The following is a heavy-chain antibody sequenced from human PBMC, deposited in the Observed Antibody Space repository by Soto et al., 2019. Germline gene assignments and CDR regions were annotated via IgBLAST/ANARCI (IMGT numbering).Heavy chain of an antibody. CDR1: GGTFSSYA. CDR2: IIPIFGTA. Sequence: GASVKVSCKASGGTFSSYAISWVRQAPGQGLEWMGGIIPIFGTANYAQKFQGRVTITADESTSTAYMELSSLRSEDTAVYYCARDYYDSSGYPPNHYDAFDIWGQGTMVTVS. J-gene: IGHJ3*02. CDR3: ARDYYDSSGYPPNHYDAFDI. D-gene: IGHD3-22*01. V-gene: IGHV1-69*13.